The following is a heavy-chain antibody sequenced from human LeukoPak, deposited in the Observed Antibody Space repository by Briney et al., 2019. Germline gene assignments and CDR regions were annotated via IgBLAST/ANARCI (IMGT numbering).Heavy chain of an antibody. CDR3: AKNRGGSSYYFDY. V-gene: IGHV3-23*01. CDR1: GFTFSSYA. Sequence: GGSLRLSCAASGFTFSSYAMSWVRQAPGKGLEWVSAISGSGGSTYYADSVKGRFTISRDNSKNALYLQMNSLRAEDTAVYYCAKNRGGSSYYFDYWGQGTLVTVSS. CDR2: ISGSGGST. D-gene: IGHD3-10*01. J-gene: IGHJ4*02.